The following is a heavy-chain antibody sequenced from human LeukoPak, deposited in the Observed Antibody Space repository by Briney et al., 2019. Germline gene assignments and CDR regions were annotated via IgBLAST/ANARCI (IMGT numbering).Heavy chain of an antibody. CDR3: VRASVS. Sequence: PGRSLRLSCAASGFTFSSSSMSWVSQAPGKGLEWVSGISASGSSTYYADSVKGRFTISRDNSNKTLYLQMHSLRAEDTAQYYCVRASVSWGQGILVAVSS. J-gene: IGHJ5*02. CDR2: ISASGSST. V-gene: IGHV3-23*01. CDR1: GFTFSSSS. D-gene: IGHD5/OR15-5a*01.